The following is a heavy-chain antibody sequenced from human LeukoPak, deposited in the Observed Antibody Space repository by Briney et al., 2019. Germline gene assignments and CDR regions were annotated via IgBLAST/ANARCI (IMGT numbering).Heavy chain of an antibody. V-gene: IGHV4-38-2*02. CDR1: GYSTSSGYY. D-gene: IGHD3-22*01. CDR3: ARGSSGYYFDY. J-gene: IGHJ4*02. CDR2: IYHSGST. Sequence: SETLSLTCTVSGYSTSSGYYWGWIRQPPGKGLEWIGSIYHSGSTYYNPSLKSRVTISVDTSKNQFSLKLSSVTAADTAVYYCARGSSGYYFDYWGQGTLVTVSS.